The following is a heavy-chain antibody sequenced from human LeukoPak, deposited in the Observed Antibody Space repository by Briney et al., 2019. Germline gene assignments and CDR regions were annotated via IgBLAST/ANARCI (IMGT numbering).Heavy chain of an antibody. CDR2: IGTAGDT. J-gene: IGHJ4*02. D-gene: IGHD3-9*01. CDR3: ARGGERYYDILTGYSTNYLDY. Sequence: GGSLRLSCAASGFTFSSYDIHWVRQATGKGLEWVSAIGTAGDTYYPGSVKGRFTISRDNAKISLYLQMNSLRAEDTAVYYCARGGERYYDILTGYSTNYLDYWGQGTLVTVSS. CDR1: GFTFSSYD. V-gene: IGHV3-13*01.